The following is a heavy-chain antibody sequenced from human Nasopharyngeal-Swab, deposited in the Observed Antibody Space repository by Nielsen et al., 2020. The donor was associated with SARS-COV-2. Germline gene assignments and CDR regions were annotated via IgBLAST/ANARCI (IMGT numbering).Heavy chain of an antibody. V-gene: IGHV3-9*01. J-gene: IGHJ3*02. CDR2: ISWNSGNT. D-gene: IGHD4-23*01. CDR3: VKDADAVVTRALDI. CDR1: GLNFDNYA. Sequence: GGSLRLSCAASGLNFDNYAMQWVRHIPGKGLEWVSAISWNSGNTGYAGSVKGRFTISRDNAKNSVFLQMNSLTPEDTALYYCVKDADAVVTRALDIWGRGTMVTVSS.